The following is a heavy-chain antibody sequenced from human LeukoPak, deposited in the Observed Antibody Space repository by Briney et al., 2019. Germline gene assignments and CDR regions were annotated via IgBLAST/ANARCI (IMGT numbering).Heavy chain of an antibody. CDR1: GGSISSYY. J-gene: IGHJ6*02. V-gene: IGHV4-59*01. CDR2: IYYSGGT. D-gene: IGHD4-17*01. CDR3: ARGLDDYGDYENYGMDV. Sequence: PSETLSLTCTVSGGSISSYYWSWIRQPPGKGLEWIGYIYYSGGTNYNPSLKSRVTISVDTSKNQFSLKLSSVTAADTAVYYCARGLDDYGDYENYGMDVWGQGTTVTVSS.